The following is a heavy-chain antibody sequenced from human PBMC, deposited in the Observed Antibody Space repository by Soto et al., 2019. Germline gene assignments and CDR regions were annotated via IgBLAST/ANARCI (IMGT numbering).Heavy chain of an antibody. CDR3: ARGKASGWYNGIYYYYMDV. J-gene: IGHJ6*03. CDR2: ISAYNGNT. CDR1: GYTFTSYG. D-gene: IGHD6-19*01. Sequence: QVQLVQSGAEVKKPGASVKVSCKASGYTFTSYGISWVRQAPGQGLEWMGWISAYNGNTNYAQKLQGRVTMTTDTTTSTAYMELRSLRSDDTAVYYCARGKASGWYNGIYYYYMDVWGKGTTVTVSS. V-gene: IGHV1-18*01.